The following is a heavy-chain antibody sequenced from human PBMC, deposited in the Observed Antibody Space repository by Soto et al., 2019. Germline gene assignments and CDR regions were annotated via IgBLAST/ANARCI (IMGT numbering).Heavy chain of an antibody. CDR3: AKGGIGWCER. Sequence: WGSLRLSCAASGFTFSSYAMNWVRQAPGRGLKWVSTISYDGGNTYYPHSVKGRFTISRDNSKNTLYLQMNSLRAEDAAVYYCAKGGIGWCERWGQESLFTVSS. D-gene: IGHD6-19*01. J-gene: IGHJ4*03. CDR2: ISYDGGNT. V-gene: IGHV3-23*01. CDR1: GFTFSSYA.